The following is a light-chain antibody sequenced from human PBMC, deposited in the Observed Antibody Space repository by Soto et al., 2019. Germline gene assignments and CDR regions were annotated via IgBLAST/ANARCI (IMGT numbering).Light chain of an antibody. CDR2: EVS. J-gene: IGLJ3*02. CDR3: TSFTSSNTWV. V-gene: IGLV2-14*03. Sequence: SVLTQPASVSGSPGQSITISCTGTSSDVGGYNYVSWFQQHPGKAPKLKIYEVSNRPSGVSNRFSGSKSGYTASLTISELQAEDEADYYCTSFTSSNTWVFGGGTKVTVL. CDR1: SSDVGGYNY.